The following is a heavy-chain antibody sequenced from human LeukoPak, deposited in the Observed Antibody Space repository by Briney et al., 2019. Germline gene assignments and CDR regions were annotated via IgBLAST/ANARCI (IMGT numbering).Heavy chain of an antibody. D-gene: IGHD3-22*01. CDR3: ARARLYYDSSGYPYNWFDP. CDR1: GFTFSSYW. J-gene: IGHJ5*02. CDR2: INSDGSST. V-gene: IGHV3-74*01. Sequence: PGGSLRLSCAASGFTFSSYWMHWVRQAPGKGLVWVSRINSDGSSTSYADSVKGRFTISRDNAKNTLYLQMNSLRAEDTAVHYCARARLYYDSSGYPYNWFDPWGQGTLVTVSS.